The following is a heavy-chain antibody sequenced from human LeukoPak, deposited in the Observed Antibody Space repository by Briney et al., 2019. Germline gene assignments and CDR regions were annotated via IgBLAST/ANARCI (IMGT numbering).Heavy chain of an antibody. CDR3: AKRGVVIRGILVIGYHQEAYHYDF. CDR1: GISLSNYA. Sequence: GGSLRLSCVVSGISLSNYATTWVRQAPGEGLEWVSYIRERGGSTTYADCVRGRFTISRDTSLNTLYLQMNTLRAEDTAVYFCAKRGVVIRGILVIGYHQEAYHYDFWGQGVLVTVSP. J-gene: IGHJ4*02. V-gene: IGHV3-23*01. CDR2: IRERGGST. D-gene: IGHD3-10*01.